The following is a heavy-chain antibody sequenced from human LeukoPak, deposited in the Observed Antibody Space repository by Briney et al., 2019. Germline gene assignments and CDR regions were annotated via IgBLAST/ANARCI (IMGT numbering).Heavy chain of an antibody. D-gene: IGHD3-22*01. CDR2: ISDSGGTT. CDR3: AKSRDRNYGSSGYYYYY. CDR1: GFTFNNYA. V-gene: IGHV3-23*01. J-gene: IGHJ4*02. Sequence: GGSLRLSCAASGFTFNNYAMSWVRQAPGKGLEWVSGISDSGGTTYYADSVKGRFTISRDNSKNTLYLQIHGLRAEDTAVYCCAKSRDRNYGSSGYYYYYWGQGTLVTVSS.